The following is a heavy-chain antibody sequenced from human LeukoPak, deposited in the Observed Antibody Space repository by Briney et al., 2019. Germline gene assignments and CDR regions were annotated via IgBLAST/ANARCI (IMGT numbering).Heavy chain of an antibody. CDR2: INHSGST. J-gene: IGHJ4*02. V-gene: IGHV4-34*01. CDR1: GGSFSGYY. D-gene: IGHD1-14*01. Sequence: PETLSLTCAVYGGSFSGYYWSWIRQPPGKGLEWIGEINHSGSTNYNPSLKSRVTISVDTSKNQFSLKLSSVTAADTAVYYCAREHTGFDYWGQGTLVTVSS. CDR3: AREHTGFDY.